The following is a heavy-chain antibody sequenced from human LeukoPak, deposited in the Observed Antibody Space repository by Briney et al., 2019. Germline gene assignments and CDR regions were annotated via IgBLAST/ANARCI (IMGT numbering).Heavy chain of an antibody. Sequence: ASVKVSCKASGYTFTGYYMPWVRQAPGPGLEWMGIINPSGGSTSYAQKFQGRVTMTRDTSTSTVYMELSSLRSEDTAVYYCARDGGANYYDSSGYFLPHWGQGTLVTVSS. J-gene: IGHJ4*02. CDR2: INPSGGST. CDR1: GYTFTGYY. V-gene: IGHV1-46*01. D-gene: IGHD3-22*01. CDR3: ARDGGANYYDSSGYFLPH.